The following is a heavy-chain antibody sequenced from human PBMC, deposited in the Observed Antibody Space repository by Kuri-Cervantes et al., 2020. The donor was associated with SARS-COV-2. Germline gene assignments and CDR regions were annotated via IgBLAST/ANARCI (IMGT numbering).Heavy chain of an antibody. J-gene: IGHJ4*02. CDR3: ARXLGVAPDF. CDR1: GFTFSSYA. Sequence: GESLKISCAASGFTFSSYAMSWVRQAPGKGLEWVSCIKGGSGTTYYAASVKGRFTVSRDNAKNTLYLLMSSLRVEDTAMYYCARXLGVAPDFWGQGTQVTVSS. CDR2: IKGGSGTT. V-gene: IGHV3-23*01. D-gene: IGHD3-16*01.